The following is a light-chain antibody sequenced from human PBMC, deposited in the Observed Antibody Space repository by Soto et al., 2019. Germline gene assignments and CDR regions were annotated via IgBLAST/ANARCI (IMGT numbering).Light chain of an antibody. CDR1: SSDVGSYNY. Sequence: QSVLTQPASVSGSPGQSITISCTGTSSDVGSYNYVSWYQQHPGKAPKLIIYEVSNRPSGVSNRFSGSKSGNTASLTISGLQAEDEADYYCSSYTSSSTLVFGGGTKLTVL. CDR3: SSYTSSSTLV. CDR2: EVS. J-gene: IGLJ2*01. V-gene: IGLV2-14*01.